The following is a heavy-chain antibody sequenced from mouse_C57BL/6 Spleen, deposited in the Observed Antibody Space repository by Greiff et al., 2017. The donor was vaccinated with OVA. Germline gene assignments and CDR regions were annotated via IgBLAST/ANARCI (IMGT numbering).Heavy chain of an antibody. Sequence: QVQLQQSGPELVKPGASVKISCKASGYAFSSSWMNWVKQRPGKGLEWIGRIYPGDGDTNYNGKFKGKATLTADKSSSTAYMQLSSLTSEDSAVYFCATVTIIGVAYWGQGTLVTVSA. V-gene: IGHV1-82*01. J-gene: IGHJ3*01. CDR2: IYPGDGDT. D-gene: IGHD2-1*01. CDR1: GYAFSSSW. CDR3: ATVTIIGVAY.